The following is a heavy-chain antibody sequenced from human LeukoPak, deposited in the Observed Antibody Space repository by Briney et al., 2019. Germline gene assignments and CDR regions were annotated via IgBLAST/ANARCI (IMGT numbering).Heavy chain of an antibody. CDR1: GYTFTGKF. Sequence: GASVKVSCKASGYTFTGKFIHWVRQAPGQGLEWMGWIDPNSGGTDYAQKFRGRVTMTRDTSTSTAYMDLSSLISDDTAVYYCARDRETYSSSWYVGRPYYYFDYWGQGTLVTVSS. V-gene: IGHV1-2*02. J-gene: IGHJ4*02. D-gene: IGHD6-13*01. CDR2: IDPNSGGT. CDR3: ARDRETYSSSWYVGRPYYYFDY.